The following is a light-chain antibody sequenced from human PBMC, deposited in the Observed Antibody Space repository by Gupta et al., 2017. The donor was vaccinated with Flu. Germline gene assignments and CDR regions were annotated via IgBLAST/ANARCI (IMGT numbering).Light chain of an antibody. CDR2: YDD. V-gene: IGLV1-36*01. CDR3: AAWDDSLNGYV. J-gene: IGLJ1*01. CDR1: SSNIGNNA. Sequence: VLTQPPSVSEAPRQRVTISCSGSSSNIGNNAVNWYQQLPGKAPKLLIYYDDLLPSGVSDRFSGSKSGTSASLAISGLQSEDEADYYCAAWDDSLNGYVFGTGTKVTVL.